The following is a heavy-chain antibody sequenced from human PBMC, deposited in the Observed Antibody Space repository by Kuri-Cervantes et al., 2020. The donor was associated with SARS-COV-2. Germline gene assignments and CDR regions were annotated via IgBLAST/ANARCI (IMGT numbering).Heavy chain of an antibody. CDR3: AKDRVGVQDF. CDR1: GFPFSNYV. D-gene: IGHD2-21*01. CDR2: ITGPGTTT. Sequence: GGSLRLSCAGSGFPFSNYVMSWVRQAPGKGLEWVSSITGPGTTTFYADSVKGRLTISRDNSKNTMYLHMKSLRSEDTAMYYCAKDRVGVQDFWGQGTLVTVSS. J-gene: IGHJ4*02. V-gene: IGHV3-23*01.